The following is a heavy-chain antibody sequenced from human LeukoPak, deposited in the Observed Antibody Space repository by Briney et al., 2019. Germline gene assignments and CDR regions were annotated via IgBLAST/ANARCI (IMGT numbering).Heavy chain of an antibody. V-gene: IGHV1-69*13. CDR2: IIPIFGTA. J-gene: IGHJ5*02. Sequence: SVKVSCKASGGTFSSYAISWVRQAPGQGLEWMGGIIPIFGTANYAQKFQGRVTITADESTSTAYMELSSLRSEDTAVYYCARDIVVVAATHSNWFDPWGRGTLVTVSS. CDR1: GGTFSSYA. D-gene: IGHD2-15*01. CDR3: ARDIVVVAATHSNWFDP.